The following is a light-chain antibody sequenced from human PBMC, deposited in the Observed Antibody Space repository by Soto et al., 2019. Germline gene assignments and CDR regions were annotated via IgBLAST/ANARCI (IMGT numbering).Light chain of an antibody. CDR1: SXNIGTYY. Sequence: QSALTQPHSASGTPGQRVTIFCSGSSXNIGTYYVDWYQQLPGTAPKLLIHRNGQRPSGVPDRFSGSKSGTSASLAISGLRSEDEADYYCATWDDRLRAYVIGAGTKVTVL. V-gene: IGLV1-47*01. J-gene: IGLJ1*01. CDR3: ATWDDRLRAYV. CDR2: RNG.